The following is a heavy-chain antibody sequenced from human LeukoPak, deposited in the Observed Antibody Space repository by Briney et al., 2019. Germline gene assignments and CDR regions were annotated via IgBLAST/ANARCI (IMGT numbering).Heavy chain of an antibody. CDR1: GYSISRGYY. D-gene: IGHD5-18*01. J-gene: IGHJ6*03. V-gene: IGHV4-38-2*02. CDR2: IYHSGST. Sequence: SETLSLTCTVSGYSISRGYYWGWIRQPPGKGLEWIGSIYHSGSTYYNPSLKSRVTISVDTSKNQFSLKLSSVTAADTAVYYCARIEQLYYYYYYYMDVWGKGTTVTVSS. CDR3: ARIEQLYYYYYYYMDV.